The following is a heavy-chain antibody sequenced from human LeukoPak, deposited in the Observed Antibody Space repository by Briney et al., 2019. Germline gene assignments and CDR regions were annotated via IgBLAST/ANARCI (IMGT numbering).Heavy chain of an antibody. D-gene: IGHD3-16*02. V-gene: IGHV1-69*05. CDR3: ARGGLRLGELSFGDY. J-gene: IGHJ4*02. CDR2: IIPIFGTA. Sequence: GASVKVSCKASGGAFSSYAISWVRQAPGQGLEWMGEIIPIFGTANYAQKFQGRVTITTDESTSTAYMELSSLRSEDTAVYYCARGGLRLGELSFGDYWGQGTLVTVSS. CDR1: GGAFSSYA.